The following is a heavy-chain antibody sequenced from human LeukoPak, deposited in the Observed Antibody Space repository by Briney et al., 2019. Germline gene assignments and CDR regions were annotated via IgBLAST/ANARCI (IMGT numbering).Heavy chain of an antibody. CDR3: ARGVITGNPQYVDY. CDR1: GGSISAYY. J-gene: IGHJ4*02. Sequence: PSETLSLTCTVSGGSISAYYWSWIRQPPGKGLQWIGYIYYSGKTNYNSSLKSRVIISLDTSKNQFSLKLSSVTAADTAVYYCARGVITGNPQYVDYWGQGTLVTVSS. CDR2: IYYSGKT. D-gene: IGHD1-20*01. V-gene: IGHV4-59*01.